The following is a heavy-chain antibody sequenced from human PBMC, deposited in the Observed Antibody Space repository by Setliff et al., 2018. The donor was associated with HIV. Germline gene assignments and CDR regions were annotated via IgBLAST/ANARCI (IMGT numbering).Heavy chain of an antibody. D-gene: IGHD6-13*01. V-gene: IGHV3-23*01. CDR2: ISGSGGST. J-gene: IGHJ4*02. CDR1: GFTFSSYA. Sequence: HPGGSLRLSCAASGFTFSSYAMSWVRQAPGKGLEWVSAISGSGGSTYYADSVKGRFTISRDNSKNTLYLQMNSLRAEDTAVYYCAKNKGYSSSWYGYWGQGTLVTVSS. CDR3: AKNKGYSSSWYGY.